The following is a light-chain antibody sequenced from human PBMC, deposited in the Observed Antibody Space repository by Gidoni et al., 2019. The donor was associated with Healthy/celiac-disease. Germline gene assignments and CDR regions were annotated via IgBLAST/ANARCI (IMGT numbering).Light chain of an antibody. V-gene: IGKV1-39*01. Sequence: DSQMTQSPSSLSASVGDRVTITCRASPTISSYLNWYQQKPGKAPKLLIYAASSLQSGVPSRFSGSGSGTDFTLTISSLQPEDFATYYCQQSYSILGTFGQGTKVEIQ. J-gene: IGKJ1*01. CDR2: AAS. CDR1: PTISSY. CDR3: QQSYSILGT.